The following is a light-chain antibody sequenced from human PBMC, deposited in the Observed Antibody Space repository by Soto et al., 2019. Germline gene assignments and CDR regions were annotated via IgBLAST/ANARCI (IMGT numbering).Light chain of an antibody. J-gene: IGLJ1*01. Sequence: QSVLTQPASVSGSPGQSITISCTGTSSDVGACYSVSWYQHHPGKAPKLIIYGVTNRPSGVSNRFSGSKSGNTASLTISGLQAEDEADYHCSSYTSGSSHYVFGTGTKLTVL. CDR1: SSDVGACYS. CDR3: SSYTSGSSHYV. V-gene: IGLV2-14*01. CDR2: GVT.